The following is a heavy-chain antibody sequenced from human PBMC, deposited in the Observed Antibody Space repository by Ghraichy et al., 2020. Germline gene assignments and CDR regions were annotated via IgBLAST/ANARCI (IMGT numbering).Heavy chain of an antibody. CDR2: IWYDGSNK. Sequence: GGSLRLSCAASGFTFSSYGMHWVRQAPGKGLEWVAVIWYDGSNKYYADSVKGRFTISRDNSKNTLYLQMNSLRAEDTAVYYCARAVGLLRYFDWLSHHDFDYWGQGTLVTVSS. D-gene: IGHD3-9*01. V-gene: IGHV3-33*01. CDR1: GFTFSSYG. CDR3: ARAVGLLRYFDWLSHHDFDY. J-gene: IGHJ4*02.